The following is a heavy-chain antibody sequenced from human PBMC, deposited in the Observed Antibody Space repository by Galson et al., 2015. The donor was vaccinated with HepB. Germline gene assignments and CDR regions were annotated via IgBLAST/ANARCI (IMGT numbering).Heavy chain of an antibody. CDR2: FGPEDGDP. D-gene: IGHD3-10*01. Sequence: SVKVSCKVSGSTLTALSMHWVRQAPGKGLEWMGGFGPEDGDPIYAQRLQGRVTMTEDTSADTVYMELSSLRSEDTATYYCATRIFNYSHYGLDVWGQGTTVSVSS. V-gene: IGHV1-24*01. CDR3: ATRIFNYSHYGLDV. CDR1: GSTLTALS. J-gene: IGHJ6*02.